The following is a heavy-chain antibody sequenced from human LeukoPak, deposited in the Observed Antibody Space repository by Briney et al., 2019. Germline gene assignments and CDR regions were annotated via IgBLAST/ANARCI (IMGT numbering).Heavy chain of an antibody. D-gene: IGHD3-22*01. CDR2: ISYDGSNK. Sequence: GGSLRLSCAAPGFTFSSYAMHWVRQAPGKGLEWVAVISYDGSNKYYADSVKGRFTISRDNSKNTLYLQMNSLRAEDTAVYYCARDSMWGGDYSSGYHLDYWGQGTLVTVSS. J-gene: IGHJ4*02. CDR3: ARDSMWGGDYSSGYHLDY. CDR1: GFTFSSYA. V-gene: IGHV3-30*04.